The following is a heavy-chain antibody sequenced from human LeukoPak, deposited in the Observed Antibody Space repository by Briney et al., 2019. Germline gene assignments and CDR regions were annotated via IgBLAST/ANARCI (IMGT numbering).Heavy chain of an antibody. V-gene: IGHV4-34*01. Sequence: SETLSLTCAVYGGSFSGYYWSWIRQPPGKGLEWIGEINHSGSTNYSPSLKSRVTISVDTSKNQFSLKLSSVTAADTAVYYCARTGLRRLYFDYWGQGTLVTVSS. CDR3: ARTGLRRLYFDY. CDR2: INHSGST. D-gene: IGHD4-17*01. J-gene: IGHJ4*02. CDR1: GGSFSGYY.